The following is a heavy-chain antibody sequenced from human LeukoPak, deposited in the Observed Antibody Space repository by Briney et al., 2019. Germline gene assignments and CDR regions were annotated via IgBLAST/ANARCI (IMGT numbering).Heavy chain of an antibody. CDR2: ISGSGGST. Sequence: GASLRLPCAASGFTFSSYAMSWVRQAPGKGLEWVSAISGSGGSTYYADSVKGRFTISRDNSKNTLYLQMNSLRAEDTAVYYCAKDLTSIQLWLEGINYYYGMDVWGQGTTVTVSS. V-gene: IGHV3-23*01. J-gene: IGHJ6*02. D-gene: IGHD5-18*01. CDR1: GFTFSSYA. CDR3: AKDLTSIQLWLEGINYYYGMDV.